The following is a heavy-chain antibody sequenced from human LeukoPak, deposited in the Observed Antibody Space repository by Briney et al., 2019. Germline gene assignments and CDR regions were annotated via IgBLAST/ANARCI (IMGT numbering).Heavy chain of an antibody. V-gene: IGHV3-33*08. J-gene: IGHJ3*02. Sequence: PGGSLRLSCAASGFTFSSYAMHWVRQAPGKGLEWVALIWYDGSNKYFADSVKGRFTISRDNSKNTLFLQMNSLRAEDTAVYYCARRLYDSSGALLVGAFDIWGQGTMVTVSS. CDR3: ARRLYDSSGALLVGAFDI. D-gene: IGHD3-22*01. CDR1: GFTFSSYA. CDR2: IWYDGSNK.